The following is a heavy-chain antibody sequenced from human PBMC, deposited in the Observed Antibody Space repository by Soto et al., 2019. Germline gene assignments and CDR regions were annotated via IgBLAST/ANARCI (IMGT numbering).Heavy chain of an antibody. V-gene: IGHV3-48*02. Sequence: EVQLVESGGGLVQPGGSLRLSCAAPGFTFSNYGMNWVRQAPGKRLAWVSYISSTIATIQYADSVKGRFTISRDNAKNSLYLQMNSLRDEDTAVYYCARGGAARPDYWGQGTLVTVSS. D-gene: IGHD6-6*01. J-gene: IGHJ4*02. CDR2: ISSTIATI. CDR1: GFTFSNYG. CDR3: ARGGAARPDY.